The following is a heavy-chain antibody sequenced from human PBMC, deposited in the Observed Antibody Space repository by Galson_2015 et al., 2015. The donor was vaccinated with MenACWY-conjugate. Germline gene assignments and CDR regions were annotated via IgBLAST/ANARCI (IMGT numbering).Heavy chain of an antibody. CDR2: ISSSSSTI. V-gene: IGHV3-48*04. CDR3: ARDARVGDTLTPGH. CDR1: GFTFSSYS. Sequence: SLRLPCAASGFTFSSYSMNWVRQAPGKGLEWVSYISSSSSTIYYADSVKGRFTISRDNAKNSLYLQMNSLRAEDTAVYYCARDARVGDTLTPGHWGQGSLVTVSS. D-gene: IGHD1-26*01. J-gene: IGHJ4*02.